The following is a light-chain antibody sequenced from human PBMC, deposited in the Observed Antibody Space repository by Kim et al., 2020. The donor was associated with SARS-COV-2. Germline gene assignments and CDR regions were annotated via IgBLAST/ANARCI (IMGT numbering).Light chain of an antibody. CDR3: QQSNSTPLT. CDR2: AAS. Sequence: ASVGDRVTITCQASQGISTNLNWYQQKSGKAPKLLIYAASSLQGGVPSRFSGSGSGTDFTLTISSLQPEDSATYYCQQSNSTPLTFGGGTKVDIK. CDR1: QGISTN. J-gene: IGKJ4*01. V-gene: IGKV1-39*01.